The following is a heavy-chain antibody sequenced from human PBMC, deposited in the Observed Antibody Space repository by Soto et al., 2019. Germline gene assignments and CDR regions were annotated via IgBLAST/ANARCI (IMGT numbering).Heavy chain of an antibody. CDR2: TRNKANSYTT. V-gene: IGHV3-72*01. D-gene: IGHD3-16*01. CDR3: ASMGSGYNYYGMDV. Sequence: EVQLEESGGGLVQPGGSLRLSCAASGFTLSDHYIDWVRQAPGKGLEWVGRTRNKANSYTTEYAASVKGRFTISRDDSKNSLYLQMNSLKTEDTAVYYCASMGSGYNYYGMDVWGQGTTVTVSS. J-gene: IGHJ6*02. CDR1: GFTLSDHY.